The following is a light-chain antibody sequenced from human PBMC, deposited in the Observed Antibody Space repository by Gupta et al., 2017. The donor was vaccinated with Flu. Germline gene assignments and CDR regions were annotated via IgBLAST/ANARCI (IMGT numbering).Light chain of an antibody. Sequence: DIQMTQSPSTLSASVGDRVTITCRASESIGSWLAWYQQKPGKAPKLLIYQASSLENGVPGRFSGRGSGTEFTLTISSLQPDDFASYFCQQFNTYPLTFGHGTTV. J-gene: IGKJ3*01. CDR3: QQFNTYPLT. V-gene: IGKV1-5*03. CDR1: ESIGSW. CDR2: QAS.